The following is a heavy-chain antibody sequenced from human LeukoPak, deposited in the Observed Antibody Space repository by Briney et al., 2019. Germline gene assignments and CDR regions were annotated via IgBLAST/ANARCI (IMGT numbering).Heavy chain of an antibody. J-gene: IGHJ4*02. CDR1: GFTCRAYG. Sequence: GGSLRLSCAASGFTCRAYGMHWARQAPGKGLEGVSYISSRGSTIYYADSVEARFNISRDYAENSLYLQMNSLRAGDTAVYYCVPDPAWFHYAYWGQETLVTVSS. D-gene: IGHD3-10*01. CDR2: ISSRGSTI. V-gene: IGHV3-48*03. CDR3: VPDPAWFHYAY.